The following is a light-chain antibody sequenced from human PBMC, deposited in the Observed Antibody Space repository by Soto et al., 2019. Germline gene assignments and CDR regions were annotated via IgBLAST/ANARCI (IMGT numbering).Light chain of an antibody. CDR3: QQYNNWPRWT. CDR1: QSVRSS. Sequence: EVVMTQSPATLSVSPGERDTLSCRASQSVRSSLAWYRKGPGQAPRLLIYGASTRATGIPDRFSGSGSGTEFTLTISSLQSEDFAVYYCQQYNNWPRWTFGQGTKVDIK. CDR2: GAS. V-gene: IGKV3D-15*01. J-gene: IGKJ1*01.